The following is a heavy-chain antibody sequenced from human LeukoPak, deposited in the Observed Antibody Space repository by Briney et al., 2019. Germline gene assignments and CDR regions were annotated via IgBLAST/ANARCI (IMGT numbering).Heavy chain of an antibody. Sequence: GASVKVSCKASGGTFSSYAINWVRQAPGQRPEWMGWFSTYNGDTKYAQKLKGRVTLTADTLTSTAYMELRTLISDDTATYYCAIGQGVITWGGADVYDVWGQGTTVIVSS. CDR3: AIGQGVITWGGADVYDV. CDR1: GGTFSSYA. D-gene: IGHD3-16*01. V-gene: IGHV1-18*01. J-gene: IGHJ3*01. CDR2: FSTYNGDT.